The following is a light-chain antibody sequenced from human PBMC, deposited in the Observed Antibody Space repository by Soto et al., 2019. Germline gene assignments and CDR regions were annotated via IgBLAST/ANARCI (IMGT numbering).Light chain of an antibody. Sequence: DIQMTQSPSTLSGSVGDRVTITCRASQTISSWLAGYQQKPGKASKLLIYKASTLKSGVPSRFSAGGSVTEFTLTISSLQPDDFATYSCQHYNSYSEAFGQGTKVELK. CDR2: KAS. CDR3: QHYNSYSEA. CDR1: QTISSW. J-gene: IGKJ1*01. V-gene: IGKV1-5*03.